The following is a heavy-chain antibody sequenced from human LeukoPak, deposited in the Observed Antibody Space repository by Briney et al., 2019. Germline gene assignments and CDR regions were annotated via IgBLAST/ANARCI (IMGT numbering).Heavy chain of an antibody. CDR3: LTIVETD. Sequence: GGSLRLSCAASGFTFSSYSMNWVRQAPGKGLEWVSYISSSSSTIYYADSVKGRFTISRDNAKSTLYLQMNSLRAEDTAVYYCLTIVETDRGQGTKVTVSS. J-gene: IGHJ3*01. CDR2: ISSSSSTI. V-gene: IGHV3-48*04. D-gene: IGHD2-21*01. CDR1: GFTFSSYS.